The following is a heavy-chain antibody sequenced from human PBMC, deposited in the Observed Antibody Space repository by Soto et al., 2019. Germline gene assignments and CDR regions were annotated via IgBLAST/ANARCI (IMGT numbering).Heavy chain of an antibody. Sequence: SEKVSNQASCYSLTSHGMSWVRQAPGQWLEWMGWISAYNGNTNYAQKLQGRVTMTTDTSTSTAYMELRSLRSDATAVYYCARERPLIPAGGRYGMDVWGQGTTVTVSS. D-gene: IGHD6-13*01. V-gene: IGHV1-18*01. CDR1: CYSLTSHG. CDR2: ISAYNGNT. J-gene: IGHJ6*02. CDR3: ARERPLIPAGGRYGMDV.